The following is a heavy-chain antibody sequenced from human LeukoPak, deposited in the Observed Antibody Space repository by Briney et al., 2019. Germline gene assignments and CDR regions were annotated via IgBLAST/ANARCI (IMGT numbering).Heavy chain of an antibody. CDR2: INPSGGST. Sequence: ASVKVSCKASGYTFTSYYMHWVRQAPGQGLEWMGLINPSGGSTSYAQKFQGRVTMTRDTSTSTVYMELSSLRSEDTAVYYCARDHGYCSGGSCYPDVYFDYWGQGTLVTVSS. J-gene: IGHJ4*02. V-gene: IGHV1-46*01. CDR1: GYTFTSYY. CDR3: ARDHGYCSGGSCYPDVYFDY. D-gene: IGHD2-15*01.